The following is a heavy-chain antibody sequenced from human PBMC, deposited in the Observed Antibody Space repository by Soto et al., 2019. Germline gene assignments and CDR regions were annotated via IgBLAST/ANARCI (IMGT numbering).Heavy chain of an antibody. CDR2: IILALGTP. Sequence: QVLLVQSGAEMKQPGSSVSVSCRASGDSFTNYAFTWVRQAPGQGPEWLGGIILALGTPHYSQSFQGRLTIPADESSSTVYMELGSLRLDDTAVYYCGRYCTNTKCRGGYYLDLWGQGTLLTVSS. J-gene: IGHJ5*02. D-gene: IGHD2-8*01. CDR3: GRYCTNTKCRGGYYLDL. CDR1: GDSFTNYA. V-gene: IGHV1-69*01.